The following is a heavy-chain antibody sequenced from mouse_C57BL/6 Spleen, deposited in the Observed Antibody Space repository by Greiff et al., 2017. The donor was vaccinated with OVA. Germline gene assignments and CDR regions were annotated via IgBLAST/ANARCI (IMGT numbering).Heavy chain of an antibody. Sequence: VQLQQSGPELVKPGASVKISCKASGYAFSSSWMNWVKQRPGKGLEWIGRIYPGDGDTNYNGKFKGKATLTADKSSSTAYMQLSSLTSEDSAVYFCATRGYDGYYEGVPAYWGQGTLVTVSA. J-gene: IGHJ3*01. CDR2: IYPGDGDT. D-gene: IGHD2-3*01. V-gene: IGHV1-82*01. CDR3: ATRGYDGYYEGVPAY. CDR1: GYAFSSSW.